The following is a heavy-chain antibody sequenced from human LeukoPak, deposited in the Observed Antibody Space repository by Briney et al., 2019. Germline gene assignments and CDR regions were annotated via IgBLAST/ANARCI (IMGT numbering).Heavy chain of an antibody. D-gene: IGHD4-11*01. Sequence: PSETLSLTCTVSGGSIRSGGYYWSWIRQHLGKGLEWIGYIYYSGSTYYNPSLKSRVTISVDTSKNQFSLKLSPVTAADTAVYYCARGDYSETEIDYWGQGTLVTVSS. J-gene: IGHJ4*02. CDR2: IYYSGST. CDR3: ARGDYSETEIDY. CDR1: GGSIRSGGYY. V-gene: IGHV4-31*03.